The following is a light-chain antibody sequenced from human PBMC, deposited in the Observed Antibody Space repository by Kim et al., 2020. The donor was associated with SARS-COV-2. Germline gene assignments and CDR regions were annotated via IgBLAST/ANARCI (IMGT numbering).Light chain of an antibody. CDR3: ETWDSNTPV. Sequence: SSVKLTCTLSSGHSSYIIAWHQQQPGKAPRYLMKLEGSGSYNKASGVADRFSGSSSGADRYLTISNLQSEDEGDYYCETWDSNTPVFGGGTQLNVL. CDR2: LEGSGSY. CDR1: SGHSSYI. J-gene: IGLJ2*01. V-gene: IGLV4-60*03.